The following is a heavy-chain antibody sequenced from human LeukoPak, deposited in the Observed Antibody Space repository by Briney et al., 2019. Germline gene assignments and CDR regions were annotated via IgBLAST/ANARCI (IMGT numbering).Heavy chain of an antibody. Sequence: GGSLRLSCAASGFTFSSYGMHWVRQAPGKGLEWVAVISYDGSNKYYADSVKGRFTISRGNSKNTLYLQMNSLRAEDTAVYYCASQYGMDVWGKGTTVTVSS. CDR2: ISYDGSNK. V-gene: IGHV3-30*03. CDR1: GFTFSSYG. CDR3: ASQYGMDV. J-gene: IGHJ6*04.